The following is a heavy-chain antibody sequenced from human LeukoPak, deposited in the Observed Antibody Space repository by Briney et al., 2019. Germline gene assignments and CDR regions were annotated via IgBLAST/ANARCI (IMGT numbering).Heavy chain of an antibody. CDR2: IKQDGSEK. J-gene: IGHJ4*02. CDR3: ARGAVAGSYYFDY. Sequence: PGGSLRLSCAASGFTFSSYWMSWVRQAPGKGLEWVANIKQDGSEKYYVDSVKGRFTISRDNAKNSLYLQMNSLRAEDTAVYYCARGAVAGSYYFDYWGQGTLVTVSS. CDR1: GFTFSSYW. D-gene: IGHD6-19*01. V-gene: IGHV3-7*01.